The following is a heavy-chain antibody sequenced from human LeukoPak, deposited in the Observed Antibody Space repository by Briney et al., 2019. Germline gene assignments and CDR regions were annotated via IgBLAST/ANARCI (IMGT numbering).Heavy chain of an antibody. CDR3: ARDQSIAGPTTADY. V-gene: IGHV3-53*05. J-gene: IGHJ4*02. D-gene: IGHD1-26*01. CDR1: GFTVINNY. Sequence: GSLRLSCAVSGFTVINNYMSWVRQPPGKGLEWVSLIYAGGSTYYADSVKGRFTISRDNSKNTLYLQMNSLRAEDTAVYYCARDQSIAGPTTADYWGQGTLVTVSS. CDR2: IYAGGST.